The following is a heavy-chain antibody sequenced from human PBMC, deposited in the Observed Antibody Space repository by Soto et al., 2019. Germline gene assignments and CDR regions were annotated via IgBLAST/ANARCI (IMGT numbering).Heavy chain of an antibody. CDR1: GGSISSYY. J-gene: IGHJ4*02. CDR3: ARHSISYYDFDY. V-gene: IGHV4-59*08. CDR2: IYYSGST. D-gene: IGHD3-3*01. Sequence: SETLSLTCTVSGGSISSYYWSWIRQPPGKGLEWIGYIYYSGSTNYNPSLKSRVTISVDTSKNQFSLKLSSVTAAVTAVYYCARHSISYYDFDYWGQGTLVTVSS.